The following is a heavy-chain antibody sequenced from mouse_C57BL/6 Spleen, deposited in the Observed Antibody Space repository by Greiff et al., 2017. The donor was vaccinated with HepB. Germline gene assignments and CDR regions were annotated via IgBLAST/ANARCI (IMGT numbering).Heavy chain of an antibody. J-gene: IGHJ2*01. CDR2: ISDGGSYT. CDR3: ARDEISTMITNFDY. V-gene: IGHV5-4*01. CDR1: GFTFSSYA. Sequence: EVMLVESGGGLVKPGGSLKLSCAASGFTFSSYAMSWVRQTPEKRLEWVATISDGGSYTYYPDNVKGRFTISRDNAKNNLYLQMSHLKSEDTAMYYCARDEISTMITNFDYWGQGTTLTVSS. D-gene: IGHD2-4*01.